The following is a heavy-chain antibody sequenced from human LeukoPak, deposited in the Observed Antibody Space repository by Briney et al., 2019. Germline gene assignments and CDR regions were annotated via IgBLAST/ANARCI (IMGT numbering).Heavy chain of an antibody. Sequence: ASVKVSCKASGYTFTSYDINWVRQATGQGLEWTGWMNPNSGNTGYAQKFQGRVTMTRNTSISTAYMELSSLRSEDTAVYYCARGADYYDSSGSQFDYWGQGTLVTVSS. CDR1: GYTFTSYD. V-gene: IGHV1-8*01. CDR3: ARGADYYDSSGSQFDY. D-gene: IGHD3-22*01. J-gene: IGHJ4*02. CDR2: MNPNSGNT.